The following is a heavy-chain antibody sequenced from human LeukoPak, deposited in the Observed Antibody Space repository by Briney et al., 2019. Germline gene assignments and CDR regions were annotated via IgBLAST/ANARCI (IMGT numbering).Heavy chain of an antibody. CDR1: GFPFSSYA. CDR2: VCSNAACA. D-gene: IGHD5-24*01. V-gene: IGHV3-64*02. CDR3: VRRDGYNFDY. J-gene: IGHJ4*02. Sequence: PGGSPRLSCAASGFPFSSYAMHWVRQAPGKGLEYVSAVCSNAACAYYADSVRGRFTISRDNSKNTVYLQMGNLRVEDTAVYYCVRRDGYNFDYWGQGTLVTVSS.